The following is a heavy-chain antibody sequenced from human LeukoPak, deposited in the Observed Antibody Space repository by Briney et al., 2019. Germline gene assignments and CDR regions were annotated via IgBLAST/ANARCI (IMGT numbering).Heavy chain of an antibody. CDR3: ARLQYYDYVWGSYRKHYYFDY. D-gene: IGHD3-16*02. CDR1: GFIFPTYG. Sequence: GGSLRLSCAASGFIFPTYGMHWVRQAPGKGLEWVACIYPDGNNKDYADSVKGRFTISRDNAKNTLYLQMNSLRAEDTAVYYCARLQYYDYVWGSYRKHYYFDYWGQGTLVTVSS. V-gene: IGHV3-30*12. CDR2: IYPDGNNK. J-gene: IGHJ4*02.